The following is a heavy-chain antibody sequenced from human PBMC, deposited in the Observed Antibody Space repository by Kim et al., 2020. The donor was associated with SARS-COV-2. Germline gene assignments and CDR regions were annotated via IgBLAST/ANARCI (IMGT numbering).Heavy chain of an antibody. D-gene: IGHD7-27*01. Sequence: TNCHPSLKSRVTRSVDTSKNQFSLKLSSVTAADTAVYYCASGSSGCWFDPGGRGTLVTVSS. CDR2: T. J-gene: IGHJ5*02. CDR3: ASGSSGCWFDP. V-gene: IGHV4-59*09.